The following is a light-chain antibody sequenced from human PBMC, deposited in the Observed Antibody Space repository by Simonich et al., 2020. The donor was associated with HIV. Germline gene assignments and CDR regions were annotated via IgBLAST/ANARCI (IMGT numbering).Light chain of an antibody. CDR1: QSVSSN. CDR3: QQYNNWPPERT. J-gene: IGKJ1*01. Sequence: EIVMTQSPATLSVSPGERATLSCRASQSVSSNLAWYQQKPGQAPRLLSYGASTRATGIPARFIGSGSGTEFTLTISSMQSEDFAVYYCQQYNNWPPERTFGQGTKVEIK. CDR2: GAS. V-gene: IGKV3-15*01.